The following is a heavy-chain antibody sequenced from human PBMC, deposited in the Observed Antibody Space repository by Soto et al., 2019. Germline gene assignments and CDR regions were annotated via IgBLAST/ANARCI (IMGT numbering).Heavy chain of an antibody. CDR1: GFTFSSYG. Sequence: GGSLRLSCAASGFTFSSYGMHWVRQAPGKGLEWVAVISYDGNNKYYADSVKGRFTISRDNSKNTLYLQMNSLRAEDTAVYYCAKSYIASGPPVDYWGQGTLVTVSS. CDR2: ISYDGNNK. J-gene: IGHJ4*02. V-gene: IGHV3-30*18. D-gene: IGHD3-10*01. CDR3: AKSYIASGPPVDY.